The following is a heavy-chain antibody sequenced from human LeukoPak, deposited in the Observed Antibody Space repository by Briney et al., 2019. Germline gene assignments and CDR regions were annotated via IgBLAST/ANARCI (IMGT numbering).Heavy chain of an antibody. J-gene: IGHJ6*03. D-gene: IGHD2-2*01. V-gene: IGHV1-8*01. Sequence: GASVKVSCKASGDTFTSHDFNWVRQATGQGLEWMGWMNPHSGNTGYAQKFLGRVTMTRNTPISPAYTEPSSLRTEDTAVYYCARLLTRYQLLLSWYYMDVWGKGTTVTVSS. CDR1: GDTFTSHD. CDR3: ARLLTRYQLLLSWYYMDV. CDR2: MNPHSGNT.